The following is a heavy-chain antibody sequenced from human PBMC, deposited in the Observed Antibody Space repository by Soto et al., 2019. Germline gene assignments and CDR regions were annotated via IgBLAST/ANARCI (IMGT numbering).Heavy chain of an antibody. CDR2: ISYDGSNK. CDR3: AKEASDTMIVVVTNNWFDP. Sequence: QVQPVESGGGVVQPGRSLRLSCAASGFTFSSYGMHWVRQAPGKGLEWVAVISYDGSNKYYADSVKGRFTISRDNSKNTLYLQMNSLRAEDTAVYYCAKEASDTMIVVVTNNWFDPWGQGTLVTVSS. V-gene: IGHV3-30*18. J-gene: IGHJ5*02. CDR1: GFTFSSYG. D-gene: IGHD3-22*01.